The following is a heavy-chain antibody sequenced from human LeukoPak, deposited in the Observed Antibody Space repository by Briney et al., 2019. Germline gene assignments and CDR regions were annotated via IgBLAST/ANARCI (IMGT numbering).Heavy chain of an antibody. Sequence: SETLSLTCTVSGGSISSGSYYWRWIRQPAGKGLEWIGRIYTSGSTNYNPSLKSRVTISVDTSKNQFSLKLSSVTAADTAVYHCARGGSSWSNNWFDPWGQGTLVTVSS. V-gene: IGHV4-61*02. J-gene: IGHJ5*02. CDR1: GGSISSGSYY. CDR2: IYTSGST. D-gene: IGHD6-13*01. CDR3: ARGGSSWSNNWFDP.